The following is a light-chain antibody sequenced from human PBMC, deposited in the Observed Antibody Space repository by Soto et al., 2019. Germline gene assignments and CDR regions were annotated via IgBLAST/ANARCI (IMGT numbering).Light chain of an antibody. V-gene: IGLV1-40*01. CDR2: DNS. J-gene: IGLJ2*01. Sequence: QSVLTQTPSVSGAPGQRVTISCTGSSSNIGSLYDVHWYQQLPGTAPKLLIYDNSNRPSGVPDRFSGSKSGTSASLAITGLQAEDEADYYCQSYDSSLSASVFGGGTKLTVL. CDR3: QSYDSSLSASV. CDR1: SSNIGSLYD.